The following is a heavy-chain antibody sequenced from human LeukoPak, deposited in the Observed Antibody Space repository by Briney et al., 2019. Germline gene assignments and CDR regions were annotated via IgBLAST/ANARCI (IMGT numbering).Heavy chain of an antibody. J-gene: IGHJ5*02. D-gene: IGHD3-22*01. Sequence: GGSLRLSCAASGFTFSNAWMSWVRQAPGKGLAWVGRIKSKTDGGTTDHAAPVKGRFTISRDDSKNTLYLQMNSLKTEDTAVYYCTTGEGFYYDTSVGWFDPWGQGTLVTVSS. V-gene: IGHV3-15*01. CDR1: GFTFSNAW. CDR3: TTGEGFYYDTSVGWFDP. CDR2: IKSKTDGGTT.